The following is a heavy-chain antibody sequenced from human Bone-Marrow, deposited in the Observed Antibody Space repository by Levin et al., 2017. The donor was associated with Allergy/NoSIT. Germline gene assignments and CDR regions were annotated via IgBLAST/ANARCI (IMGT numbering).Heavy chain of an antibody. CDR2: IGPSSRYT. CDR1: GFIFSDYY. J-gene: IGHJ2*01. Sequence: GGSLRLSCTTSGFIFSDYYISWVRQAPGKGLEWLSYIGPSSRYTNYADSVKGRFTISRDNAKNSLYLQMNSLRAEDTAVYYCAGGGGQGYCRGGNCYPANWYFDLWGRGTLVTGSS. D-gene: IGHD2-15*01. V-gene: IGHV3-11*05. CDR3: AGGGGQGYCRGGNCYPANWYFDL.